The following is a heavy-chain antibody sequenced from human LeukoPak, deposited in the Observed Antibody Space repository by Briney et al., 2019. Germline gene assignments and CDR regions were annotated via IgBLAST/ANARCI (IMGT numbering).Heavy chain of an antibody. Sequence: SETLSLTCTVSGYSISSGYFWGWIRQPPGKGLEWIGSIYHSGNTYYNPSLKSRVTISVDTSKNQFSLKLSSITAADTAVYYCARAYSGSSGVFEYWGQGTLVTVSS. D-gene: IGHD3-10*01. CDR2: IYHSGNT. J-gene: IGHJ4*02. V-gene: IGHV4-38-2*02. CDR3: ARAYSGSSGVFEY. CDR1: GYSISSGYF.